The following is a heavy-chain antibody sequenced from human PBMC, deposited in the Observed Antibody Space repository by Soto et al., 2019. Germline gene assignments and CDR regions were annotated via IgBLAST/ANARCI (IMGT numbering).Heavy chain of an antibody. J-gene: IGHJ3*02. Sequence: PSETLSLTCTVSGGSISSGAYYWSWIRQHPGKGLEWIGYIYYSGSTYYNPSLKSRVTISVDTSKNQFSLKLSSVTAADTAVYYCARGPRKSQWAITMIVVVIKSAFDIWGQGTMVT. V-gene: IGHV4-31*03. CDR1: GGSISSGAYY. CDR2: IYYSGST. CDR3: ARGPRKSQWAITMIVVVIKSAFDI. D-gene: IGHD3-22*01.